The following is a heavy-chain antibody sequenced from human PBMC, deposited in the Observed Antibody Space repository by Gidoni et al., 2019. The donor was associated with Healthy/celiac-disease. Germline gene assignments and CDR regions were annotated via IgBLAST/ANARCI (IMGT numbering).Heavy chain of an antibody. CDR2: IYYSGST. Sequence: QVQLQESGPGLVKPSDTLSLTCAVSGYSISSSNWWGWIRQPPGKGLEWIGYIYYSGSTYYNPSLKSRVTMSVDTSKNQFPLKLSSVTAVDTAVYYCARRPDGHGSGTGWFDPWGQGTLVTVSS. CDR3: ARRPDGHGSGTGWFDP. CDR1: GYSISSSNW. D-gene: IGHD3-10*01. J-gene: IGHJ5*02. V-gene: IGHV4-28*01.